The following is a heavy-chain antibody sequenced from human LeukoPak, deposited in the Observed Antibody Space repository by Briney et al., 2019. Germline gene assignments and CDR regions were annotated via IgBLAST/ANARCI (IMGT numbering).Heavy chain of an antibody. CDR2: MYPNTGDT. D-gene: IGHD1-26*01. CDR3: ARWSLDDAFDI. J-gene: IGHJ3*02. Sequence: ASVTVSCKASGYTFTSFHINWVRQATGQGLEWMGWMYPNTGDTAHAQNLQGRFTMTRNTSISTAYMELSSLRSEDTAVYYCARWSLDDAFDIWGQGTMVAVSS. CDR1: GYTFTSFH. V-gene: IGHV1-8*01.